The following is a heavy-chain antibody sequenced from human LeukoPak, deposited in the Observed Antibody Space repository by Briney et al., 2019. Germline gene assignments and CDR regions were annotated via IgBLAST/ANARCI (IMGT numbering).Heavy chain of an antibody. V-gene: IGHV1-2*02. CDR1: GYTFTGYY. Sequence: GASVKVSCKASGYTFTGYYMHWVRQVPGQGLQWMGWINPDSGATNYAQNFQGRVTMTRDTSISTAYMEVSRLISDDTAVYYCARDGGLDYWGQGTLVIVSS. CDR2: INPDSGAT. J-gene: IGHJ4*02. D-gene: IGHD3-16*01. CDR3: ARDGGLDY.